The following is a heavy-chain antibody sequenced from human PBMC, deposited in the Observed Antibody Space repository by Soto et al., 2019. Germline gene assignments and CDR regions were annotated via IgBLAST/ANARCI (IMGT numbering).Heavy chain of an antibody. V-gene: IGHV1-69*13. J-gene: IGHJ6*02. D-gene: IGHD3-3*01. Sequence: SVKVSCKASGGTFSSYAISWVRQAPGQGPEWMGGIIPIFGTANYAQKFQGRVTITADESTSTAYMELSSLRSEDTAVYYCATPVYYDFWSGYLYYYYYYGMDVWGQGTTVTVSS. CDR2: IIPIFGTA. CDR3: ATPVYYDFWSGYLYYYYYYGMDV. CDR1: GGTFSSYA.